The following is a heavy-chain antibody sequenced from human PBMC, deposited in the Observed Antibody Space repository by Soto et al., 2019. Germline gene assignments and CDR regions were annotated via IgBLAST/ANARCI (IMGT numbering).Heavy chain of an antibody. Sequence: QAQLVQSGAEVKKPGASVKVSCKASGYTFTSYGISWVRQAPGQGLVWMGWISAYNGNTDYAQNLQGRVTTTTATSTSTAYMELRSLRSDDTAVYYCARERSLVVPGAIPTYYYYGLDVWGQGTTVTV. CDR3: ARERSLVVPGAIPTYYYYGLDV. CDR1: GYTFTSYG. D-gene: IGHD2-2*02. J-gene: IGHJ6*02. CDR2: ISAYNGNT. V-gene: IGHV1-18*01.